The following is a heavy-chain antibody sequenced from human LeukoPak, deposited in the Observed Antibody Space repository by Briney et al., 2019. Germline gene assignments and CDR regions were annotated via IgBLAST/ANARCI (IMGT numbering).Heavy chain of an antibody. J-gene: IGHJ4*02. CDR1: GYTFTSYD. CDR3: ATGLSAHYFDY. Sequence: LVKVSCKASGYTFTSYDINWVRQAPGQGLEWMGGIIPIFGTANYAQKFQGRVTITTDESTSTAYMELSSLRSEDTAVYYCATGLSAHYFDYWGQGTLVTVSS. CDR2: IIPIFGTA. V-gene: IGHV1-69*05. D-gene: IGHD2-2*01.